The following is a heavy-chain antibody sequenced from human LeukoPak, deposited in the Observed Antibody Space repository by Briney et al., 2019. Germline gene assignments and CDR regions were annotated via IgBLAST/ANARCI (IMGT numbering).Heavy chain of an antibody. CDR1: GYTFTSYY. CDR3: ARSQLVGSFDY. J-gene: IGHJ4*02. V-gene: IGHV1-46*01. D-gene: IGHD6-6*01. CDR2: INPSGGST. Sequence: ASVMVSCKASGYTFTSYYMHWVRQAPGQGLEWMGIINPSGGSTSYAQKFQGRVTMTRDMSTSTVYMELSSLRSEDTAVYYCARSQLVGSFDYWGQGTLVTVSS.